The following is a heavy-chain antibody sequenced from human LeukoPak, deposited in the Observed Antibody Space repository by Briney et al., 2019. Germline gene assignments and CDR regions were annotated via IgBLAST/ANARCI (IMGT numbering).Heavy chain of an antibody. CDR1: GGSISSYY. J-gene: IGHJ4*02. Sequence: PSETLSLTCTVSGGSISSYYWSWIRQPPGKGLEWIGYIYYSGSTNYNPSLKSRVTISVDTSKNQFSLKLSSVTAADTAVYYCARVGGVTPYFDYWGQGTLVTVSS. D-gene: IGHD2-21*02. CDR3: ARVGGVTPYFDY. V-gene: IGHV4-59*01. CDR2: IYYSGST.